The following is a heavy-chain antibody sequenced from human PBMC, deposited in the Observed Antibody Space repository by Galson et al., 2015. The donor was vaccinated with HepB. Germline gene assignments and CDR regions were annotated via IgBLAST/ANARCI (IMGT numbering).Heavy chain of an antibody. J-gene: IGHJ4*02. Sequence: SLRLSCAASGLTFSNAWMNWVRQAPGKGLEWVGRIKNRVFGVTTDYAAPVKGRFTISRDDSKDTLYLQMNSLNTEDTAVYYCTAVDPMLGGHPFDYWGQRTLVTVSP. CDR3: TAVDPMLGGHPFDY. V-gene: IGHV3-15*05. CDR1: GLTFSNAW. CDR2: IKNRVFGVTT. D-gene: IGHD2-15*01.